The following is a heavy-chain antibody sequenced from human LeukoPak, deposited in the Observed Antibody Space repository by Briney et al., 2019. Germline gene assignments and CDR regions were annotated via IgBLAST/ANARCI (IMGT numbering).Heavy chain of an antibody. CDR1: GYTFTGYY. Sequence: GASVKVSCKASGYTFTGYYMHWVRQAPGQGLEWMGWINPNSGGTNYAQKFQGWVTMTRDTSISTAYMELSRLRSDDTAVYYCARGTRYCSSTSCYEVLDYWGQGTLVTVSS. V-gene: IGHV1-2*04. J-gene: IGHJ4*02. D-gene: IGHD2-2*01. CDR3: ARGTRYCSSTSCYEVLDY. CDR2: INPNSGGT.